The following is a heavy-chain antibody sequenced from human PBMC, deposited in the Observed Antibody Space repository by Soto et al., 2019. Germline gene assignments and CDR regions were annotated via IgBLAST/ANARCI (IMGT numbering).Heavy chain of an antibody. D-gene: IGHD3-22*01. V-gene: IGHV4-59*01. J-gene: IGHJ3*01. Sequence: SETLSLTCTVSGVSISDYFWVWMRQPPGKGLEWIGYIHDTGSTKYNPSLKSRVTIAVDTSKNQVSLKVSSVTAADTAVYYCARNRVPLSDDYESSGYDGAFDVWSQGTMVTVSS. CDR3: ARNRVPLSDDYESSGYDGAFDV. CDR2: IHDTGST. CDR1: GVSISDYF.